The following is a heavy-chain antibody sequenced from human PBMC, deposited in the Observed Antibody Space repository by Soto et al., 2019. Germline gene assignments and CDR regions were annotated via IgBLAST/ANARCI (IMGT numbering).Heavy chain of an antibody. J-gene: IGHJ6*02. CDR1: GYTFTSYA. V-gene: IGHV1-3*01. CDR3: ATEYIVVVPAALDYYYYGMDV. D-gene: IGHD2-2*01. CDR2: INAGNGNT. Sequence: ASVKVSCKASGYTFTSYAMHWVRQAPGQRLEWMGWINAGNGNTKYSQKFQGRVTITRDTSASTAYMELSSLRSEDTAVYYCATEYIVVVPAALDYYYYGMDVWGQGTTVTVSS.